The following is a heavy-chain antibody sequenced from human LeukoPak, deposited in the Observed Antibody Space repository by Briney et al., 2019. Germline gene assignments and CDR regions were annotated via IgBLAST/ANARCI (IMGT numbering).Heavy chain of an antibody. CDR2: ISSSSSYI. V-gene: IGHV3-21*01. CDR3: ARVGGVDTAMVDY. Sequence: GGSLRLPCAASGFTFSSYSMNWVRQAPGKGLEWVSSISSSSSYIYYADSVKGRFTISRDNAKNSLYLQMNSLRAEDTAVYYCARVGGVDTAMVDYWGQGTLVTVSS. J-gene: IGHJ4*02. D-gene: IGHD5-18*01. CDR1: GFTFSSYS.